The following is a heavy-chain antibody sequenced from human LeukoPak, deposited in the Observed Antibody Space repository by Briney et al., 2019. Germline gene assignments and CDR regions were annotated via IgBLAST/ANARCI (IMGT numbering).Heavy chain of an antibody. CDR2: IIPIFGTA. CDR1: GGTFSSYA. V-gene: IGHV1-69*05. CDR3: AATTVASGWFDP. J-gene: IGHJ5*02. Sequence: SVKVSRKASGGTFSSYAISWVRQAPGQGLEWMGGIIPIFGTANYAQKFQGRVTITTDESTSTAYMELSSLRSEDTAVYYCAATTVASGWFDPWGQGTLVTVSS. D-gene: IGHD4-23*01.